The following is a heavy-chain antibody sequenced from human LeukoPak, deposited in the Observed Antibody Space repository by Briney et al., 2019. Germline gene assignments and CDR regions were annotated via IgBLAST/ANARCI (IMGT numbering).Heavy chain of an antibody. J-gene: IGHJ4*02. CDR2: IAYDGSRA. Sequence: GRSLRLSCAGSGFTFGGYGMHWFRQTPGKGLEWVAVIAYDGSRAFYADSVKGRFTISRDNSKNTMSVQMDDLRAEDTAVYYCTRYNNDHFDYWGQGTLATVSS. CDR3: TRYNNDHFDY. D-gene: IGHD1-14*01. V-gene: IGHV3-33*01. CDR1: GFTFGGYG.